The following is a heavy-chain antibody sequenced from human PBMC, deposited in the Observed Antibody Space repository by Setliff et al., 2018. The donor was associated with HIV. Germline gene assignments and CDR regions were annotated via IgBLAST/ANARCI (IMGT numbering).Heavy chain of an antibody. CDR2: IFYSETVYYGGRT. D-gene: IGHD2-21*02. V-gene: IGHV4-39*07. J-gene: IGHJ4*02. CDR1: GGSISSNNNY. CDR3: ARGVPLLPPHY. Sequence: ASETLSLTCTVSGGSISSNNNYWGWIGQPPGKGRGWIGSIFYSETVYYGGRTYYSPSLKSRVTISVDTSKSQFSLKLSSVTAADTAVYYCARGVPLLPPHYWGQGTLVTVSS.